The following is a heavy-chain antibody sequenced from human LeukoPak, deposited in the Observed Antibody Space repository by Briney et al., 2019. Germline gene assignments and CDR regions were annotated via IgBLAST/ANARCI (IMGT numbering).Heavy chain of an antibody. CDR3: ARAIPDDGGYFDY. CDR2: INPSGGST. D-gene: IGHD2-15*01. Sequence: ASVKVSCKASGYTFTSYYMHWVRQALGQGLEWMGIINPSGGSTSYAQKFQGRVTMTRDTSTGTVYMELSSLRSEDTAVYYCARAIPDDGGYFDYWGQGTLVTVSS. J-gene: IGHJ4*02. CDR1: GYTFTSYY. V-gene: IGHV1-46*01.